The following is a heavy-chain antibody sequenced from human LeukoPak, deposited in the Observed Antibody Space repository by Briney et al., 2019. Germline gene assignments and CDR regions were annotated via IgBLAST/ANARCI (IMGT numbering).Heavy chain of an antibody. D-gene: IGHD2-2*01. J-gene: IGHJ5*02. Sequence: SETLSLTCTVSGGSISSSSYYWGWIRQPPGKGLQWIESNYYSGSTYYNPSLKSRVTISVDTSKNQFSLKLSSVTAADTAVYYCARHRSKYQLLLAWFDPWGQGTLVTVSS. CDR1: GGSISSSSYY. CDR3: ARHRSKYQLLLAWFDP. V-gene: IGHV4-39*01. CDR2: NYYSGST.